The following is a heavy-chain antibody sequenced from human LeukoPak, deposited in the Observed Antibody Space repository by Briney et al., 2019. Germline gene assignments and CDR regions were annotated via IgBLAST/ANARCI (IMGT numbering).Heavy chain of an antibody. CDR2: INAGNGNT. D-gene: IGHD6-19*01. CDR1: GYTFTSYA. CDR3: ARTYSSGWYSYNWFDP. Sequence: ASVKVSCKASGYTFTSYAMHWVRQAPGRRLEWMGWINAGNGNTKYSQKFQGRVTITRDTSASTAYMELSSLRSEDTAVYYCARTYSSGWYSYNWFDPWGQGTLVTVSS. V-gene: IGHV1-3*01. J-gene: IGHJ5*02.